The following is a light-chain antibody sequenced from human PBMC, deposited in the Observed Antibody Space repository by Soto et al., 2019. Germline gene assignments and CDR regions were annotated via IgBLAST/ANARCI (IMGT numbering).Light chain of an antibody. V-gene: IGKV3-11*01. CDR2: DAS. CDR3: QQRRFT. J-gene: IGKJ3*01. Sequence: EIVLTQSPATLSLSRGQRATLSCRASQSVSSYLAWYQQKPGKAPRLLIYDASNRSTGIPSRFSGSGSGTDFTLTISSLEPEDFAVYYCQQRRFTFGPGTKVDIK. CDR1: QSVSSY.